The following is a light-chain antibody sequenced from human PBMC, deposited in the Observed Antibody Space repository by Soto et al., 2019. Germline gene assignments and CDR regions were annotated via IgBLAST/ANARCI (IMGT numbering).Light chain of an antibody. CDR3: QQRSNWPRT. J-gene: IGKJ1*01. Sequence: EIVLTQSPATLSLSPGERDTLSCRASQSVSSYLVWYQQKPGQAPRLLIYDASNRATDIPPRFSGSGSGTDFTLTISSLEPEDFAVYYCQQRSNWPRTFGQGTK. CDR1: QSVSSY. V-gene: IGKV3-11*01. CDR2: DAS.